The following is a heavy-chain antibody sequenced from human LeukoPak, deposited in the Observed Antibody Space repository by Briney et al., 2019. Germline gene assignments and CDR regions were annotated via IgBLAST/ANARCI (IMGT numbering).Heavy chain of an antibody. Sequence: SETLSLTCAVYGGSFSDFYWSWIRQPPGKRLEWIGEINHSGSTNYNPSLKSRVTISVDTSKNQFSLKLSSVTAADTAVYYCARHSGYYGSGSYYNGNFDYWGQGTLVTVSS. CDR2: INHSGST. D-gene: IGHD3-10*01. V-gene: IGHV4-34*01. CDR3: ARHSGYYGSGSYYNGNFDY. J-gene: IGHJ4*02. CDR1: GGSFSDFY.